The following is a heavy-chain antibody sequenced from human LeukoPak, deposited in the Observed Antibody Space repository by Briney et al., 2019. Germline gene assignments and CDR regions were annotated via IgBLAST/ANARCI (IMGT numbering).Heavy chain of an antibody. CDR3: ASRDRQNYYDSSGYYYYFDY. V-gene: IGHV3-11*01. D-gene: IGHD3-22*01. CDR1: GFTFSDYY. Sequence: GGCLRLSCAASGFTFSDYYMSWIRQAPGKGLEWGSYISSSGSTIHYADSVKGRFTISRDNAKNSLYLQMNSLRAEDTAVYYCASRDRQNYYDSSGYYYYFDYWGQGTLVTVSS. CDR2: ISSSGSTI. J-gene: IGHJ4*02.